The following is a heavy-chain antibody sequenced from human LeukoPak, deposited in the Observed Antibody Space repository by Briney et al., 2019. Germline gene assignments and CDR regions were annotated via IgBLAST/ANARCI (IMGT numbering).Heavy chain of an antibody. CDR3: ARAPHRGAPMLTLHYIDY. V-gene: IGHV4-38-2*02. D-gene: IGHD3-16*01. Sequence: KTSETLSLTCTVSDFSISLGYYWGWIRQPPGEGLEWIGSIHYSGSTYYNPSLRSRVTISVDTSKNQFSLRLSSVTAADTALYYCARAPHRGAPMLTLHYIDYWGQGTLVAVST. CDR1: DFSISLGYY. J-gene: IGHJ4*02. CDR2: IHYSGST.